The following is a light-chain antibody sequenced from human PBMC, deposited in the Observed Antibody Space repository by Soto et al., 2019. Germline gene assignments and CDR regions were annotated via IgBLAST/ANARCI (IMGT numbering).Light chain of an antibody. J-gene: IGKJ1*01. CDR2: GAS. CDR1: QSVSSS. CDR3: QQYYDWPPT. Sequence: EIVMTQSPSTLSVSPLEIATLSCRASQSVSSSLAWYQQKPGQAPRLLIHGASTRATSNPGRFSGSGSGAEFTLTISSLQSEDFALYYCQQYYDWPPTFGQGTKVDI. V-gene: IGKV3-15*01.